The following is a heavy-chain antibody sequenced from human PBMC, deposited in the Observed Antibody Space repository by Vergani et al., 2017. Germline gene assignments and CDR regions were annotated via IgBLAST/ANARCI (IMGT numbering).Heavy chain of an antibody. CDR1: GGPIRSSNW. CDR2: IYHSGST. J-gene: IGHJ5*02. Sequence: QVQLQESGPGLVKPSGTLSLTCAVSGGPIRSSNWWCWVRRPPGKGLEWIGEIYHSGSTNYNPPLKSRVTISVDKSKNQFSRKLSSVTAADTAVYYCARVEAVAGTGFDPWGQGTLVTVSS. CDR3: ARVEAVAGTGFDP. V-gene: IGHV4-4*02. D-gene: IGHD6-19*01.